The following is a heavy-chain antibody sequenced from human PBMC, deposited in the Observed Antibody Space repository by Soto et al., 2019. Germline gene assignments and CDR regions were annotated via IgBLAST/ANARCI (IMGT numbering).Heavy chain of an antibody. CDR2: IYDSVNT. V-gene: IGHV4-31*03. Sequence: SETLSLTCTVSGDSLSSGGHYWSWIRQHPGKGLEWIGHIYDSVNTYYSPSLRSRVTIPADMSKNQFSLNLRSVTAADTAVYYCARVDHRGYFAILTDYWGQGTLVTAPQ. D-gene: IGHD3-9*01. CDR3: ARVDHRGYFAILTDY. CDR1: GDSLSSGGHY. J-gene: IGHJ4*02.